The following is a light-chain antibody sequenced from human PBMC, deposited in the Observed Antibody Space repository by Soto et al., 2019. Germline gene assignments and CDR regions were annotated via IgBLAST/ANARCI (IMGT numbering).Light chain of an antibody. J-gene: IGKJ5*01. V-gene: IGKV1-13*02. Sequence: AIPVAQSPSSLSASVGDRVTITCRASQDIRGALAWYQQKPGKAPRLLIFDVSTLETGVPSRFSGCGSGTDFTLTISCLQPEDFGTYYCQQFNSYPITFGHGTRLEIK. CDR1: QDIRGA. CDR3: QQFNSYPIT. CDR2: DVS.